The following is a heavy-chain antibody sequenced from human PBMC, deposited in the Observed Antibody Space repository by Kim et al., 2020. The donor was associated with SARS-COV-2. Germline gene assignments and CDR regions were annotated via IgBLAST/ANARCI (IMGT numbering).Heavy chain of an antibody. D-gene: IGHD3-16*01. Sequence: GGSLRLSCAAAGFTFGGSGMSWVRQAPGKGLEWGSYISGGGDSTYYADSGKGRFIISRDNSKNTLYLQMNSLRPEDTAIYYCAGVMTDKYGFKHYLDYWG. CDR3: AGVMTDKYGFKHYLDY. J-gene: IGHJ4*01. CDR1: GFTFGGSG. CDR2: ISGGGDST. V-gene: IGHV3-23*01.